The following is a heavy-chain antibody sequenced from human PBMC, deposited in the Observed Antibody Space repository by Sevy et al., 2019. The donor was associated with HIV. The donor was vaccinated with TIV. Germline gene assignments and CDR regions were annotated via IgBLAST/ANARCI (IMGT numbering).Heavy chain of an antibody. CDR2: INPNSGGT. D-gene: IGHD5-18*01. CDR1: GYTFTGYY. CDR3: ARVWGCDTAMVNIYYGMDV. V-gene: IGHV1-2*02. J-gene: IGHJ6*02. Sequence: ASVKVSCKASGYTFTGYYMHWVRQAPGQGLEWMGWINPNSGGTNYAQKFQGRVTMTRDTSISTAYMELSRLRSDDTAVYYCARVWGCDTAMVNIYYGMDVWGQGTTVTVSS.